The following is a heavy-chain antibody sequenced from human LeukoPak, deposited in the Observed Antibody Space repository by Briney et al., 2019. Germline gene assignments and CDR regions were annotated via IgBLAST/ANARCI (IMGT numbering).Heavy chain of an antibody. CDR1: GFTFSSYA. Sequence: GGSLRLPCAASGFTFSSYAMHWVRQAPGKGLEWVAVISYDGSNKYYADSVKGRFTISRDNSKNTLYLQMNSLRAEDTAVYYCASIAAAKSHSIFDYWGQGTLVTVSS. D-gene: IGHD6-13*01. J-gene: IGHJ4*02. V-gene: IGHV3-30-3*01. CDR2: ISYDGSNK. CDR3: ASIAAAKSHSIFDY.